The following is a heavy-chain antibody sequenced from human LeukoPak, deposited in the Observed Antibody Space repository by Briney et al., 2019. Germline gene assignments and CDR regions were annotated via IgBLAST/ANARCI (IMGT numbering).Heavy chain of an antibody. J-gene: IGHJ4*02. Sequence: ASVKVSCKASGYTFTSYAMHWVRQAPGQRLAWMGWINAGNGNTKYSQEFQGRVTITRDTSASTAYMELSSLRSEDMAVYYCARDDGSGSYPDYWGQGTLVTVSS. CDR2: INAGNGNT. D-gene: IGHD3-10*01. V-gene: IGHV1-3*03. CDR1: GYTFTSYA. CDR3: ARDDGSGSYPDY.